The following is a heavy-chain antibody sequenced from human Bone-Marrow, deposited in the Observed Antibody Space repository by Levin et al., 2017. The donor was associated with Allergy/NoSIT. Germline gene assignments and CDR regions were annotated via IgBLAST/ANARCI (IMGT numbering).Heavy chain of an antibody. J-gene: IGHJ4*02. D-gene: IGHD3-16*01. Sequence: GGSLRLSCEASGFTFHPYDMSWVRQAPGKGLEWASSIRGAADTTFYADSVKGRFSISRDNSKNSLFLQMSSLRAEDTAVYYCVRGLRAPDYWGQGTLVTVSS. V-gene: IGHV3-23*01. CDR3: VRGLRAPDY. CDR1: GFTFHPYD. CDR2: IRGAADTT.